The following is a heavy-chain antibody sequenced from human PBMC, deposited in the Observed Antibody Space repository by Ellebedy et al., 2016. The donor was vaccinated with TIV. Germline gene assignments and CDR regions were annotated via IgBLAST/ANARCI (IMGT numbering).Heavy chain of an antibody. Sequence: GESLKISCTASGFTFSNYWMSWVRQAPGKGLEWVANIKQDGSEKHYVDSVEGRFTISRDNAKNSLFLQMNSLRAEDTAVYYCASGSFDALHIWGRGTMVTVSS. CDR2: IKQDGSEK. D-gene: IGHD3-10*01. CDR1: GFTFSNYW. V-gene: IGHV3-7*01. CDR3: ASGSFDALHI. J-gene: IGHJ3*02.